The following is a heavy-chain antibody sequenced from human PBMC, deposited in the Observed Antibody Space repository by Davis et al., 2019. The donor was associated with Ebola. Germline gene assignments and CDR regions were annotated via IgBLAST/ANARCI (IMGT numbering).Heavy chain of an antibody. CDR3: ARVNAATGYSRFDT. J-gene: IGHJ5*01. CDR1: GFTFSSYS. V-gene: IGHV3-21*04. Sequence: GESLKISCAASGFTFSSYSMNWVRQAPGKGLEWVSTFGTGGDTYYADSVKGRFTISRDNVKNSLYLRMNSLRVEDTALYHCARVNAATGYSRFDTWGQGTLVTVSS. D-gene: IGHD3-9*01. CDR2: FGTGGDT.